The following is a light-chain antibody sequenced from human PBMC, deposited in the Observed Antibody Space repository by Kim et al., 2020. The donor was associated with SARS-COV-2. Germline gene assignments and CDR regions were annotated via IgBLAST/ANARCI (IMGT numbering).Light chain of an antibody. Sequence: EIVLTQSPATLSLSPGERATLSCRASQSVSSYLAWYQQKPGQAPRLLIYDASNRATGIPARFSGSGCGTDFTLTISSLGPEDFAVYYCQKRSNWPRTFGEGTRRGSK. CDR2: DAS. CDR1: QSVSSY. V-gene: IGKV3-11*01. CDR3: QKRSNWPRT. J-gene: IGKJ5*01.